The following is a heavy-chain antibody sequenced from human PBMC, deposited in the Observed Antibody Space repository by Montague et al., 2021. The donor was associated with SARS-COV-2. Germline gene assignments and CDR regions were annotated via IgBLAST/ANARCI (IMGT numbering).Heavy chain of an antibody. CDR2: ISYDGFNK. D-gene: IGHD5-18*01. J-gene: IGHJ3*02. CDR1: GFTFSSHA. CDR3: ARGGGYRDAFDI. Sequence: SLRLSYAASGFTFSSHAMHWVRQAPGKGLEWVAVISYDGFNKYYADSVKGRFTISRDNSKNTLSLQMNSLRTEDTAVYYSARGGGYRDAFDIWGQGTMVTVSS. V-gene: IGHV3-30*04.